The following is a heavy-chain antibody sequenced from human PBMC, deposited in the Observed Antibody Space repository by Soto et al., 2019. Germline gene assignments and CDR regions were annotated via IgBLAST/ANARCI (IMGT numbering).Heavy chain of an antibody. CDR3: ASRYGSSFDS. J-gene: IGHJ3*02. D-gene: IGHD6-19*01. Sequence: QVQLQESGPGLVKPSETLSLTCTVSGGSISNYYWSWIRQPPGKGLEWIGYIYYSGSPNYNPSLKSRFTISVDTSQNQFSLKLSSVTAADTAVYYCASRYGSSFDSWGQGTMVTVSS. CDR1: GGSISNYY. CDR2: IYYSGSP. V-gene: IGHV4-59*01.